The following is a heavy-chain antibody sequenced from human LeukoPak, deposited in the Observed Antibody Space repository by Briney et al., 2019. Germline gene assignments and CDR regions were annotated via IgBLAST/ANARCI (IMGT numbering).Heavy chain of an antibody. J-gene: IGHJ3*02. Sequence: SKTLSLTCTVSGGSISSYYWSWIRQPPGKGLEWIGYIYYSGSTNYNPSLKSRVTISVDTSKNQFSLKLSSVTAADTAVYYCARVRGSYSGHDAFDIWGQGAMVTVSS. V-gene: IGHV4-59*01. D-gene: IGHD1-26*01. CDR1: GGSISSYY. CDR2: IYYSGST. CDR3: ARVRGSYSGHDAFDI.